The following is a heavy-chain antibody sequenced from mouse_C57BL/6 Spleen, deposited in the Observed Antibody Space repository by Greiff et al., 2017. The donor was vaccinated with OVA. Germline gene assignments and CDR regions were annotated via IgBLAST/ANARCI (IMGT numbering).Heavy chain of an antibody. CDR2: ISSGGSYT. Sequence: EVQLVESGGDLVKPGGSLKLSCAASGFTFSSYGMSWVRQTPDKRLEWVATISSGGSYTYYPDSVKGRFTISRDNAKNTLYLQMSSLKSEDTAMYYCARQRDTMGYAMDYWGQGTSVTVSS. CDR1: GFTFSSYG. D-gene: IGHD1-1*02. CDR3: ARQRDTMGYAMDY. J-gene: IGHJ4*01. V-gene: IGHV5-6*01.